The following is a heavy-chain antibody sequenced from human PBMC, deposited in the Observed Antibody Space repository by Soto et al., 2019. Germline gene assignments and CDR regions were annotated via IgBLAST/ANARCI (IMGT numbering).Heavy chain of an antibody. D-gene: IGHD4-17*01. CDR1: GGSISSYY. CDR3: ARDYGDFHFDY. Sequence: SETLSLTCTVSGGSISSYYWSWIRQPPGKGLEWIGYIYYSGSTNYNPSLKSRVTISVDTSKNQFSLKLSSVTAADTAVYYCARDYGDFHFDYWGQGTLVTVSS. CDR2: IYYSGST. J-gene: IGHJ4*02. V-gene: IGHV4-59*01.